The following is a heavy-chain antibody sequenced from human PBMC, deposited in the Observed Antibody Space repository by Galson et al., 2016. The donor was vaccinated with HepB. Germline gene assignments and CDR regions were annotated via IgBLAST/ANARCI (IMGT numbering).Heavy chain of an antibody. Sequence: SLRLSCAASGFTSDSYAMSWVRQAPGKGLEWVSSISAGDAGTYYADSVKGRFTVSRVNSKNTLSLQMNSLRGEDTAVYYCAKGRLGSSWFPSFDYWGQGTVVTVSS. J-gene: IGHJ4*02. CDR1: GFTSDSYA. V-gene: IGHV3-23*01. CDR3: AKGRLGSSWFPSFDY. D-gene: IGHD6-13*01. CDR2: ISAGDAGT.